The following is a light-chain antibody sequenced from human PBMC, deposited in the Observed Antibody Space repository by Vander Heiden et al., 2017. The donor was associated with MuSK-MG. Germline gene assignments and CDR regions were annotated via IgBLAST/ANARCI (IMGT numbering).Light chain of an antibody. V-gene: IGKV3-20*01. CDR2: GAS. CDR3: HQDCSSLT. Sequence: LTQPPCILSSSPGEISTVCCRPSQSSSKKYLYWYQHEPGQAPRLLILGASKRANGIPDRFSGSGSETDFTLTSSRLEHEDFAVYYWHQDCSSLTFGGGTKVDIK. J-gene: IGKJ4*01. CDR1: QSSSKKY.